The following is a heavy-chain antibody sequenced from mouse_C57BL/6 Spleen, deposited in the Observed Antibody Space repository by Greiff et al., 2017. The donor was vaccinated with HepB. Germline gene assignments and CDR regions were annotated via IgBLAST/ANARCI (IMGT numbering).Heavy chain of an antibody. CDR2: IHPNSGST. Sequence: VQLQQPGAELVKPGASVKLSCKASGYTFTSYWMHWVKQRPGQGLEWIGMIHPNSGSTNYNEKFKSKATLTVDKSSSTAYMQLSSLTSEDSAVYYCARAYGSRGNWYFDVWGTGTTVTVSS. D-gene: IGHD1-1*01. CDR3: ARAYGSRGNWYFDV. J-gene: IGHJ1*03. V-gene: IGHV1-64*01. CDR1: GYTFTSYW.